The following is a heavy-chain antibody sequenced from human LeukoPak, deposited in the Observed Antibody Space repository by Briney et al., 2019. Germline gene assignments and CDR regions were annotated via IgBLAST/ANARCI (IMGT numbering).Heavy chain of an antibody. CDR3: ARGKQLWNEFDY. CDR2: ISSSSTI. J-gene: IGHJ4*02. CDR1: GFTLSSYS. Sequence: GGSLRLSCGASGFTLSSYSMNWVRQAPGKGLEWVSYISSSSTIYYADSVKGRFTISRDNAKNSLYLQMNSLRDEDTAVYYCARGKQLWNEFDYWGQGTLVTVSS. V-gene: IGHV3-48*02. D-gene: IGHD5-18*01.